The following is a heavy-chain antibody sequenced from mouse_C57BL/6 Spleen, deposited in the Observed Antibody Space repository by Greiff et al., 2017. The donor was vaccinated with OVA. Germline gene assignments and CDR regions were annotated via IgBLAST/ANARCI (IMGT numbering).Heavy chain of an antibody. CDR1: GFTFSSYT. CDR2: ISGGGGNT. J-gene: IGHJ4*01. Sequence: EVKLVESGGGLVKPGGSLKLSCAASGFTFSSYTMSWVRQTPEKRLEWVATISGGGGNTYYPDSVKGRFTISRDNAKNTLYLQMSSLRSEDTALYYCARVGEYYAMDYWGQGTSVTVSS. V-gene: IGHV5-9*01. CDR3: ARVGEYYAMDY.